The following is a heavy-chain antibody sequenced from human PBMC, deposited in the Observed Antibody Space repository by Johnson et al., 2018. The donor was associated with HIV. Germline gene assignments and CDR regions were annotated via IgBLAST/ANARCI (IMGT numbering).Heavy chain of an antibody. J-gene: IGHJ3*02. D-gene: IGHD3-22*01. CDR1: GFTFSSYW. Sequence: VQLVESGGGVVQPGRSLRLSCAAPGFTFSSYWMSWVRQAPGKGLEWVANMNQDGSEKYYVDSVKGRFTISRDNAKTSLYLQMNSLRAEDTAGYYCAREAVVTWDTNVNKDAFDIWGQGTMVTVSS. V-gene: IGHV3-7*05. CDR3: AREAVVTWDTNVNKDAFDI. CDR2: MNQDGSEK.